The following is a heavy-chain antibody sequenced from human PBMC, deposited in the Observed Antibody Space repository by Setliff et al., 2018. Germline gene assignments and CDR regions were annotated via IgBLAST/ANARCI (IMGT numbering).Heavy chain of an antibody. D-gene: IGHD5-18*01. J-gene: IGHJ6*03. CDR2: TIPIFGST. CDR3: AREGVDTRSSTDYRYYMDV. V-gene: IGHV1-69*13. CDR1: GGTFSSYG. Sequence: ASVKVSCKASGGTFSSYGISWVRQAPGQGLEWMGGTIPIFGSTNYAQKFQDRVTIIADESTSTAYMELSSLRTEDTAVYYCAREGVDTRSSTDYRYYMDVWGKGTTVTVSS.